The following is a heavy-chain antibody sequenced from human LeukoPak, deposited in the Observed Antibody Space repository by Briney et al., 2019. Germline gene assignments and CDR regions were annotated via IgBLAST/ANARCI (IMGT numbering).Heavy chain of an antibody. V-gene: IGHV1-46*01. Sequence: ASVKVSCKTSGYTFTSYHIHWVRQAPGQGLEWMGIINPSGGTTNYAQKFQGRVTMTRDMSTSTVYMELSSLRSEDTAVYYCAGEAITIFALVRTQTTKGPHRFDPWGQGTLVTVSS. J-gene: IGHJ5*02. D-gene: IGHD3-3*01. CDR2: INPSGGTT. CDR1: GYTFTSYH. CDR3: AGEAITIFALVRTQTTKGPHRFDP.